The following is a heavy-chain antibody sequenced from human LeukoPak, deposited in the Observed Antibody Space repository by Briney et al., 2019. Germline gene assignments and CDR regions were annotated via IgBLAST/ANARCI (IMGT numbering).Heavy chain of an antibody. CDR3: ARHDQMVTHVDY. CDR2: INYSGNT. J-gene: IGHJ4*02. V-gene: IGHV4-39*01. Sequence: SETLSLTCTVSGGSVSTSYYWGWIRQPPGKGLEWIGSINYSGNTYYNPSLKSRVTISVDTSKNQFSLKLSSVTAADTALYYCARHDQMVTHVDYWGQGTLVTVSS. CDR1: GGSVSTSYY. D-gene: IGHD5-18*01.